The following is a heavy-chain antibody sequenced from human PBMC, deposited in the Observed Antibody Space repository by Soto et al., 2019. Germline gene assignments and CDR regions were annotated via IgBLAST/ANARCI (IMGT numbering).Heavy chain of an antibody. V-gene: IGHV4-39*01. CDR1: GVSIGSTNDY. CDR3: ARLPDVMVREFYFDS. D-gene: IGHD3-10*01. Sequence: QLQIQESGPGLVKLSETLSLICSVSGVSIGSTNDYWGWIRQPPGKGSEWIGIVHYTGQTYYNPSLKSRVTVSVDTSQNQFSLRLTSVTAADTSVYYCARLPDVMVREFYFDSWGQGTLVTVSS. CDR2: VHYTGQT. J-gene: IGHJ4*02.